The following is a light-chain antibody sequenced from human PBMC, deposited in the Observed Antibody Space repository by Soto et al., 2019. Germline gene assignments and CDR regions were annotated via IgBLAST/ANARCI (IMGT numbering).Light chain of an antibody. CDR2: DVS. CDR3: QQYDSLPLT. CDR1: QDISNY. V-gene: IGKV1-33*01. J-gene: IGKJ5*01. Sequence: DIQMTQSPPSLSVSVGDRVTINCQASQDISNYLHWFQQKPGKAPQLLIFDVSNLQTGVPSRFSGGGSGTDFALTISSLEPEDIATYYCQQYDSLPLTFGQGTRLEI.